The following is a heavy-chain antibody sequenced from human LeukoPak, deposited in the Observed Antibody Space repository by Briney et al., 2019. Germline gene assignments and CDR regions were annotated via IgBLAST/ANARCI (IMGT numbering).Heavy chain of an antibody. Sequence: PGGSLRLSCAASGFTFSRYAMSWVRQTPEKGLEWVSVISGSDGSTYYADSVRGRFTISRGDSGNTLFLQMNSLRAEDTAVYYCARQVSCDTTTCYAGMPPDYWGQGTLVTVSS. J-gene: IGHJ4*02. V-gene: IGHV3-23*01. CDR2: ISGSDGST. CDR1: GFTFSRYA. D-gene: IGHD2-2*01. CDR3: ARQVSCDTTTCYAGMPPDY.